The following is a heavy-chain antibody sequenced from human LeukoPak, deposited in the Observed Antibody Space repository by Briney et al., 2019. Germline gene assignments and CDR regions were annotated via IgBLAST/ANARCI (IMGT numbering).Heavy chain of an antibody. CDR3: AYTKYYYDTSGYSLFDY. CDR2: ISGSGDRI. CDR1: GFTFSSYG. D-gene: IGHD3-22*01. Sequence: GGSLRLSCAASGFTFSSYGMSWVRQAPGKGLEWVSVISGSGDRIYYGDSVKGRFTISRDNSKNTLYLQMNSLRAEDTALYYCAYTKYYYDTSGYSLFDYWGQGTLVTVSS. J-gene: IGHJ4*02. V-gene: IGHV3-23*01.